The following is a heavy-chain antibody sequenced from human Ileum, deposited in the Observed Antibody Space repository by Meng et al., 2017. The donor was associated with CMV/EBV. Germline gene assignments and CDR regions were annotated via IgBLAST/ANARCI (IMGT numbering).Heavy chain of an antibody. CDR1: SGSFSHYY. V-gene: IGHV4-34*01. CDR2: INDGGST. D-gene: IGHD2-21*01. Sequence: GSLRLSCAVYSGSFSHYYWNWIRQSPGKGLEWIGEINDGGSTNYNPSLKSRVTISLDTSKKQVSLKLSSVTAADTAIYYCARGIQTFDYWGQGALVTVSS. J-gene: IGHJ4*02. CDR3: ARGIQTFDY.